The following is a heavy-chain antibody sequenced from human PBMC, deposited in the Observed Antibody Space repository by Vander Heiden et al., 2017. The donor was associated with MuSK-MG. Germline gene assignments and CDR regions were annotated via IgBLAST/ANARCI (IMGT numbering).Heavy chain of an antibody. D-gene: IGHD3-10*01. CDR1: GFTFSSYE. V-gene: IGHV3-48*03. Sequence: EVQLVESGGGLVQPGGSLRLPCAASGFTFSSYEMNWVRQAPGKGLEWVSYISSSGSTIYYADSVKGRFTISRDNAKNSLYLQMNSLRAEDTAVYYCASRYGSGSYYGSGFDYWGQGTLVTVSS. CDR2: ISSSGSTI. CDR3: ASRYGSGSYYGSGFDY. J-gene: IGHJ4*02.